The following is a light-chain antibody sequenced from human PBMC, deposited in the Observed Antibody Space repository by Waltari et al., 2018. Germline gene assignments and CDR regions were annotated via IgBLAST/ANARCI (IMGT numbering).Light chain of an antibody. V-gene: IGKV1-8*01. CDR1: QAISSY. Sequence: AIRITPSPSSLSASTGDRVTITCRPSQAISSYLAWYQQKPGKAPKLPIYASSTLQSGVPSRFSGSGSGTNFTLTIGCLQSEDFATYFCQQYYGDPLTFGGGTKVEI. CDR3: QQYYGDPLT. CDR2: ASS. J-gene: IGKJ4*01.